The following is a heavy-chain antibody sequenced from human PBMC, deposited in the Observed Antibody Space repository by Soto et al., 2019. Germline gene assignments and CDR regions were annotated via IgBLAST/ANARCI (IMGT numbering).Heavy chain of an antibody. J-gene: IGHJ3*02. D-gene: IGHD5-18*01. CDR2: ISGNGGSA. V-gene: IGHV3-23*01. CDR3: AKRLFAIVVVGGYDI. CDR1: GLTFGSYA. Sequence: PGGSLRLSCVGSGLTFGSYAMGWVRQAPGKGLEWVSDISGNGGSAYYADSVKGRFTISRDNSKNTLFLEMNSLRVEDTAVYYCAKRLFAIVVVGGYDIWGQGTKVTVSS.